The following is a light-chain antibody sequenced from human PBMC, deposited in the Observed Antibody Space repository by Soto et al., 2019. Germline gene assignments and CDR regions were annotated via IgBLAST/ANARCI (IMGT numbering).Light chain of an antibody. CDR1: QSVSSSY. V-gene: IGKV3-20*01. Sequence: VVLTQSPGTLSLSPGERATLSCRASQSVSSSYLAWYQQKPGQAPRLLIYGASSRATGIPDRFSGSGSGTDFTLTISRLEPEDFAVYYCQQYGSSFLFGQGTKVDIK. J-gene: IGKJ1*01. CDR3: QQYGSSFL. CDR2: GAS.